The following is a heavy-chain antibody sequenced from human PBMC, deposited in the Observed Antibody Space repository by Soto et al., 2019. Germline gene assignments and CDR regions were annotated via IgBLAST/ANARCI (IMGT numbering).Heavy chain of an antibody. Sequence: SETLSLTCTVSGGSISSGGYYWSWIRQPPGKGLEWIGSIYYSGSTYNNPSLRSRVTMSIDTSKDQFSLKLNSVTAADTALYYCARQRTSVVTQAYFDVWGPGSLVTVSS. J-gene: IGHJ4*02. D-gene: IGHD2-21*02. CDR1: GGSISSGGYY. CDR3: ARQRTSVVTQAYFDV. CDR2: IYYSGST. V-gene: IGHV4-39*01.